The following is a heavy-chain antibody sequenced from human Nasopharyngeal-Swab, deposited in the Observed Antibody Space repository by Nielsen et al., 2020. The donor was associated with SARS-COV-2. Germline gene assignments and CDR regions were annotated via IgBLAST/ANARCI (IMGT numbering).Heavy chain of an antibody. D-gene: IGHD1-1*01. Sequence: GGSLRLSCAASGFTFSSYAMYWVRQAPGKGLEWVAVISYDGSNKYYADSVKGRFTISRDNSKNTLYLQMNSLRAEDTAVYYCARADWNDPTTFDYWGQGTLVTVSS. V-gene: IGHV3-30*04. CDR1: GFTFSSYA. J-gene: IGHJ4*02. CDR3: ARADWNDPTTFDY. CDR2: ISYDGSNK.